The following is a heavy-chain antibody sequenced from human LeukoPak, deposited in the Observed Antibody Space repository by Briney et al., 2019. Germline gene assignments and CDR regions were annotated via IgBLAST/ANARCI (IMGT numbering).Heavy chain of an antibody. J-gene: IGHJ6*02. CDR3: ASTYYYDSSGYYTPPRYYYGMDV. V-gene: IGHV4-39*07. CDR1: GGSISSNNYY. CDR2: IYYSGST. Sequence: PSETLSLTCTVSGGSISSNNYYWGWIRQPPGKGLEWIGSIYYSGSTYNNPSLKSRVTISVDTSKNQFSLKLSSVTAADTAVYYCASTYYYDSSGYYTPPRYYYGMDVWGQGTTVTVSS. D-gene: IGHD3-22*01.